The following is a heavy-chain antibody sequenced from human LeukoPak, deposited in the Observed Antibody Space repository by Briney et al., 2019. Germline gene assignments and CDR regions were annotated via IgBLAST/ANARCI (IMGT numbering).Heavy chain of an antibody. D-gene: IGHD3-22*01. CDR1: GFTFDDYA. CDR2: ISWNSGSI. Sequence: PGGSLRLSCAASGFTFDDYAMHWVRQAPGKGLEWVSGISWNSGSIGYADSVKGRFTISRDNAKNSLYLQMNSLRAEDTALYYCAKDMGSSGYLDYWGQGTLVTVSS. CDR3: AKDMGSSGYLDY. J-gene: IGHJ4*02. V-gene: IGHV3-9*01.